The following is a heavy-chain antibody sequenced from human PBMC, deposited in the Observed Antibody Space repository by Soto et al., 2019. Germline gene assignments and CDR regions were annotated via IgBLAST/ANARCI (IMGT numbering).Heavy chain of an antibody. Sequence: PGGSLRLSCAASGFTFSSYSMNWVRQAPGKGLEWVSSISSSSSYIYYADSVKGRFTISRDNAKNSLYLQMNSLRAEDTAVYYCARFSDVLRFLEWLPHADYFDYWGQGTLVTVSS. J-gene: IGHJ4*02. D-gene: IGHD3-3*01. CDR3: ARFSDVLRFLEWLPHADYFDY. CDR1: GFTFSSYS. CDR2: ISSSSSYI. V-gene: IGHV3-21*01.